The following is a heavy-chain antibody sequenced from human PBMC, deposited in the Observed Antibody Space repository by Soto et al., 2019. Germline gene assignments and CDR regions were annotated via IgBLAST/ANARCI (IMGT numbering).Heavy chain of an antibody. CDR3: ARDQGVSSGYYLYYFDY. Sequence: GASVKVSCTASGGTFSTYAIGWVRQAPGQGLEWMGGIIPNLGTPNYAQNFQGRVTITADESTSTAYMELSSLRSEDTAVYYCARDQGVSSGYYLYYFDYWGQGTLVTVSS. D-gene: IGHD3-22*01. V-gene: IGHV1-69*13. J-gene: IGHJ4*02. CDR1: GGTFSTYA. CDR2: IIPNLGTP.